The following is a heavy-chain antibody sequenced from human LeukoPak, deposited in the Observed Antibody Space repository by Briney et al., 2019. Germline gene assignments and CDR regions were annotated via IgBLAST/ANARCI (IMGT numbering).Heavy chain of an antibody. CDR2: IWYDGSNK. Sequence: GGSLRLSCAASGFTFSSYGMHWVRQAPGKGLEWVAVIWYDGSNKYYADSVKGRFTISRDNSKNTLYLQMNSLRAEDTAVYYCARDGTIGDYGDYVLGMDVWGQGTTVTVSS. J-gene: IGHJ6*02. D-gene: IGHD4-17*01. CDR1: GFTFSSYG. V-gene: IGHV3-33*08. CDR3: ARDGTIGDYGDYVLGMDV.